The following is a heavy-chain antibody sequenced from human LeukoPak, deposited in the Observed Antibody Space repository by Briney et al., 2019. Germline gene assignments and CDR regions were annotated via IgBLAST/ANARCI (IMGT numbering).Heavy chain of an antibody. J-gene: IGHJ5*02. CDR3: AKGPGAYPNWFDP. CDR1: GFTFSSYG. Sequence: PGGSLRLSCAATGFTFSSYGMSWVRQAPGKGLEWVSAISGSGGSTYYADSVKGRFTISRDNSKNTLYLQMNSLRAEDTAVYYCAKGPGAYPNWFDPWGQGTLVTVSS. D-gene: IGHD1-26*01. CDR2: ISGSGGST. V-gene: IGHV3-23*01.